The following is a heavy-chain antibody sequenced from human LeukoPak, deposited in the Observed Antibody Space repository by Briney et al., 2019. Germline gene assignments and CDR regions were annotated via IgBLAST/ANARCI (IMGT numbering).Heavy chain of an antibody. J-gene: IGHJ2*01. D-gene: IGHD3-16*01. CDR1: GFTFSSYA. Sequence: GGSLRLSCAASGFTFSSYAMHWVRQVPGKGLEYVSNSVKGRFTISRDNSKNTLYLQMGSLRAEDMAVYYCARGFTAPLDLWGRGTLVTVSS. CDR3: ARGFTAPLDL. V-gene: IGHV3-64*01.